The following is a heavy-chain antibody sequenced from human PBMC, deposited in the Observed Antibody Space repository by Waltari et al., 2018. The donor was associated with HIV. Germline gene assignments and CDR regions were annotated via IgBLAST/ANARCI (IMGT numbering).Heavy chain of an antibody. CDR3: ARDRSSSWYGKDYYYFGMDV. CDR1: GFTFSRYG. J-gene: IGHJ6*02. V-gene: IGHV3-33*01. CDR2: IWYDGSNK. Sequence: QVQVVQSGGGVVQPGRSLRLSCAGAGFTFSRYGMHWVRQAPGKGLEWVALIWYDGSNKYYADSVKGRFAISRDNSKNTVDLQMSSLRAEDTAVYYCARDRSSSWYGKDYYYFGMDVWGQGTTVTVSS. D-gene: IGHD6-13*01.